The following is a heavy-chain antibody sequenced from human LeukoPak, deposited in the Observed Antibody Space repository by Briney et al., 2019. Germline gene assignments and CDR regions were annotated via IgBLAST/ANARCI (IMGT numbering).Heavy chain of an antibody. CDR3: SRDQDDAFDI. J-gene: IGHJ3*02. CDR2: INHSGST. CDR1: GGSFSGYY. Sequence: SETLSLTCAVYGGSFSGYYWSWIRQPPGKGLEWIGEINHSGSTNYNPSLKSRVTISVDTSKNQFSLNLRSVTAADTAVDYCSRDQDDAFDIWGQGTMVTVSS. V-gene: IGHV4-34*01.